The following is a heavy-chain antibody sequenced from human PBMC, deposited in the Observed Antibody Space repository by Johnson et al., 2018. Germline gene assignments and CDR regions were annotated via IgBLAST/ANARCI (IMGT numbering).Heavy chain of an antibody. CDR1: GFTLSSYG. CDR2: IWYDGSNK. V-gene: IGHV3-33*01. D-gene: IGHD5-18*01. Sequence: QVQLVESGGGVVQPGRSLRLSCAASGFTLSSYGMHWVRQAPGKGLEWVAVIWYDGSNKYYADSVKGRFTISRDNSKNTLYLQMNSLRAEDTAVYYCARARSWGIQLYYYYYGMDVWGQGTTVTVSS. J-gene: IGHJ6*02. CDR3: ARARSWGIQLYYYYYGMDV.